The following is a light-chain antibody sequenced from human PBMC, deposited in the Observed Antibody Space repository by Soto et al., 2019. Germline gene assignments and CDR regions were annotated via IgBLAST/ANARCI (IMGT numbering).Light chain of an antibody. J-gene: IGKJ4*01. CDR2: WAS. CDR1: QSIYYNPLNKNY. Sequence: DIVLTQSPDSLAVSLGERATIKCESNQSIYYNPLNKNYLAWYQRKPGQPPKLLITWASTRQSGVPDRFSGSGSGTDFTLSISSLQAEDVAVYFCQQYYNPPLTFGGGTKVEIK. CDR3: QQYYNPPLT. V-gene: IGKV4-1*01.